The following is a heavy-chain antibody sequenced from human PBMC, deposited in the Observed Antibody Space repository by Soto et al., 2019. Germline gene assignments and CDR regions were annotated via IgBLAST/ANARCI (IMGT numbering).Heavy chain of an antibody. D-gene: IGHD6-13*01. Sequence: PSETLSLTCTVSGGSITSGGYYWSWIRQHPGKGLEWIGYIYHSGSTYYNPSLKSRVTISVDTSKNQFSLRLSSVTAADTAVYYCARESAAGPGSYYYNMDVWGQGTTVTVSS. CDR3: ARESAAGPGSYYYNMDV. CDR2: IYHSGST. V-gene: IGHV4-31*03. J-gene: IGHJ6*02. CDR1: GGSITSGGYY.